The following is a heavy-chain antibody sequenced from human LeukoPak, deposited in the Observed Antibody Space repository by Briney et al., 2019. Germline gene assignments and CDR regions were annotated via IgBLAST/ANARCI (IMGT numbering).Heavy chain of an antibody. CDR2: IFHSGSI. CDR3: ARMGISYYYDSSTYYPTAFDV. Sequence: PSETLSLTCVVSGYSIASGYYWGWIRQSPGRGLEGIATIFHSGSIYYNPSLKSRVTLSVDTSKNEFTLKLNSLTAADTAVYYCARMGISYYYDSSTYYPTAFDVWGQGTMVSVSS. V-gene: IGHV4-38-2*01. D-gene: IGHD3-22*01. J-gene: IGHJ3*01. CDR1: GYSIASGYY.